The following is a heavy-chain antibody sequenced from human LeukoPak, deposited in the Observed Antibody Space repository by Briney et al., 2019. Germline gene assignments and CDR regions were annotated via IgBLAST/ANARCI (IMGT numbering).Heavy chain of an antibody. D-gene: IGHD1-26*01. V-gene: IGHV1-69*05. J-gene: IGHJ5*02. Sequence: ASVKVSCKASGGTFSRHVFYWVRQAPGQGLEWMGGIIPMFTTPNYAQKFQGRVTITTDESTSTAYMELSSLRSEDTAVYYCARQSGSYSAPPTNNWFDPWGQGTLVTVSS. CDR2: IIPMFTTP. CDR1: GGTFSRHV. CDR3: ARQSGSYSAPPTNNWFDP.